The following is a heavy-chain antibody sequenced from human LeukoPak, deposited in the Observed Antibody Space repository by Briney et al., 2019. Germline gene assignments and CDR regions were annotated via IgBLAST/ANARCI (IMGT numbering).Heavy chain of an antibody. CDR2: IIPIFGTA. CDR3: ARGYCSGGSCFGFGDYYYYMDV. D-gene: IGHD2-15*01. CDR1: GGTFSSYA. Sequence: GASVKVSCKASGGTFSSYAISWVRQAPGQGLEWMGGIIPIFGTANYAQKFQGRVTITADESTSTAYMELSGLRSEDTAVYYCARGYCSGGSCFGFGDYYYYMDVWGKGTTVTVSS. J-gene: IGHJ6*03. V-gene: IGHV1-69*13.